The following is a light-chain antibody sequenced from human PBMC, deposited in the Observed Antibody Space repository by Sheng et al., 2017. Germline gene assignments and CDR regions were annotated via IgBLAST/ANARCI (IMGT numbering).Light chain of an antibody. V-gene: IGKV1-5*03. J-gene: IGKJ1*01. CDR2: KAS. CDR1: QSINSW. Sequence: DIQMTQSPSTLAASVGDRVTITCRASQSINSWLAWYQQKLGKAPNLLIYKASTLQSGVPSRFSGSGSGTEFTLTISSLQSEDFATYYCQHYDSYSLTFGQGTKVEIK. CDR3: QHYDSYSLT.